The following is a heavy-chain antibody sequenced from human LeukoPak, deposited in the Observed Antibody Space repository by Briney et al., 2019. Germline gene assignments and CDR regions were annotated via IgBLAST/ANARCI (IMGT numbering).Heavy chain of an antibody. CDR2: MNPNSGNT. D-gene: IGHD6-6*01. CDR3: ARGQAYSGSLNY. J-gene: IGHJ4*02. Sequence: ASVKVSCKASGYTFTSYDINWVRQATGQGLEWMGWMNPNSGNTGYAQKFQGRVTMTRNTSISTAYMELSSLRSEDTAVYYCARGQAYSGSLNYWGQGTLVTVSS. CDR1: GYTFTSYD. V-gene: IGHV1-8*01.